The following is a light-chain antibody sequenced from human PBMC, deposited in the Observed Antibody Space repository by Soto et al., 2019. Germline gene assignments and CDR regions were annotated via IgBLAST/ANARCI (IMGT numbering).Light chain of an antibody. Sequence: EIVLTQSPGTLSLSPGERATLSCRASQSVSSSYLAWYQQKPGQAPRLLIYGASSRATGIPDRFSGSGSGTDFTLTISRLEPEDFAIYSCQRYGTSLTWTFAQGTKVDIK. CDR2: GAS. CDR3: QRYGTSLTWT. V-gene: IGKV3-20*01. CDR1: QSVSSSY. J-gene: IGKJ1*01.